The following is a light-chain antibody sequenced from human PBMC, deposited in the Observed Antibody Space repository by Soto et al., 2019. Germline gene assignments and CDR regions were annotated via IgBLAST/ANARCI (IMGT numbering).Light chain of an antibody. CDR3: QQYSQWPSYT. Sequence: EIVMTQSPLTLSASQCESVMFSCRASQSVGSNIACYQQKPGQSPRLLVYDASTRATAIPARFSGSGSETEFTLTINTLQPEELAVYYCQQYSQWPSYTFGQ. CDR1: QSVGSN. V-gene: IGKV3-15*01. CDR2: DAS. J-gene: IGKJ2*01.